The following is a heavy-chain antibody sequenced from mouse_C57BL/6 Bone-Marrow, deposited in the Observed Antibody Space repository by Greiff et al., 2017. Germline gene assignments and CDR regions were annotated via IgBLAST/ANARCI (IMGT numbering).Heavy chain of an antibody. CDR1: GYTFTSYW. CDR3: ASELRLGAMDY. D-gene: IGHD3-2*02. CDR2: INPSSGYT. V-gene: IGHV1-7*01. J-gene: IGHJ4*01. Sequence: QVQLQQSGAELAKPGASVKLSCKASGYTFTSYWMHWVKQRPGQGLEWIGYINPSSGYTKYKQKFKDKATLTADKSSSTAYMQLSSLTDEDSAVYYCASELRLGAMDYWGQGTSVTVSS.